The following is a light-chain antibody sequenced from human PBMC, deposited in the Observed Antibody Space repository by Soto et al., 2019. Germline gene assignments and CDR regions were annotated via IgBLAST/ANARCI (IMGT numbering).Light chain of an antibody. CDR3: QQRSNWPPT. J-gene: IGKJ5*01. CDR1: QSVSSY. V-gene: IGKV3-11*01. CDR2: DAS. Sequence: ETVLKQSPATLSLSPGERATLSCRASQSVSSYLAWYQQKTGQAPRLLIYDASTRATGIPARFSGSGSETDFTLTISSLEPEDFAVYYCQQRSNWPPTFGQGTRLEMK.